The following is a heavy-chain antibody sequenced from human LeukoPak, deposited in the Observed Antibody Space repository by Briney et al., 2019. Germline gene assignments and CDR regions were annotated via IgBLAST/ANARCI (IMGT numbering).Heavy chain of an antibody. D-gene: IGHD3-10*01. Sequence: GGSLRLSCAASGFTLSSYAMSWVRQAPGKGLEWVSLISGNAGSTYYADSVKGRFTISRDNSKNTLYLQMNSLRAEDTAVYYCAKGRITMVRGYFDYWGQGTLVTVSS. V-gene: IGHV3-23*01. CDR2: ISGNAGST. CDR3: AKGRITMVRGYFDY. J-gene: IGHJ4*02. CDR1: GFTLSSYA.